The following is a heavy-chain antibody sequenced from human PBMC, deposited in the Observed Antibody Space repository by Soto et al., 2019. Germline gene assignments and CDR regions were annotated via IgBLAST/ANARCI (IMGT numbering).Heavy chain of an antibody. V-gene: IGHV3-23*01. Sequence: KGLEWVSAISGSGGSTYYADSVKGRFTISRDNSKNTLYLQMNSLRAEDTAVYFFFQSGDGIRGTVPDSAFLLNRSSDL. J-gene: IGHJ2*01. CDR2: ISGSGGST. D-gene: IGHD1-1*01. CDR3: FQSGDGIRGTVPDSAFLLNRSSDL.